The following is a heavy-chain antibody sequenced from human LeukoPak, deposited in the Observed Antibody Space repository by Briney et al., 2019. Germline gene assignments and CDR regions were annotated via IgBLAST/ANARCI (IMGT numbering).Heavy chain of an antibody. D-gene: IGHD3-10*01. CDR1: GYSISSGYY. J-gene: IGHJ4*02. CDR3: ARRPDYYGSGEYHDY. V-gene: IGHV4-38-2*02. Sequence: SSETLSLTCTVSGYSISSGYYWGWIRQPPGKGLEWIGSIYHSGSTYYNPSLKSRVTISVDTSKNQFSLKLSSVTAADTAVYYCARRPDYYGSGEYHDYWGQGTLVTVSS. CDR2: IYHSGST.